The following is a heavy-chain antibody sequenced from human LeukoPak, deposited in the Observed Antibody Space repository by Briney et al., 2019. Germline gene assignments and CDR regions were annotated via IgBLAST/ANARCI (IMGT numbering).Heavy chain of an antibody. CDR3: ARDSPPAHCSGGSCYF. CDR1: GGSISTNSYY. D-gene: IGHD2-15*01. V-gene: IGHV4-61*02. J-gene: IGHJ4*02. Sequence: SETLSLNCTVSGGSISTNSYYWSWIRQLAGKGLEWIGRIYTSGSTDYNPSLKSRVTISRDTSKNEFSLKLTSVTAADTAVYYCARDSPPAHCSGGSCYFWGQGTLVTVSS. CDR2: IYTSGST.